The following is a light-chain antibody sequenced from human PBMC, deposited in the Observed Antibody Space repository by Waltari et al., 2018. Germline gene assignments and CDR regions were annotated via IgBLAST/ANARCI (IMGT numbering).Light chain of an antibody. Sequence: DLHLTQSPSYLSASVADRVTITCRASRGISSYLAWYQQKPGKSPKLLIYAASTLQSGVPLRFSGSGSGTEFTLTISSLQPEDFATYYCQQVNTYSWTFGQGTKVEIK. CDR3: QQVNTYSWT. V-gene: IGKV1-9*01. J-gene: IGKJ1*01. CDR1: RGISSY. CDR2: AAS.